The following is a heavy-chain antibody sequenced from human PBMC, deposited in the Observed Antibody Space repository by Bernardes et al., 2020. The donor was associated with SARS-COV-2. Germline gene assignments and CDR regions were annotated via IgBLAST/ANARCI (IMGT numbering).Heavy chain of an antibody. CDR1: GYTLTSYG. V-gene: IGHV1-18*01. Sequence: ASVKVSCKASGYTLTSYGISWLRQAPGQGLEWMGWICAYNGYTNYAQKLQGRVTMTTDTSTSTAYMELRSLRSDDTAVYYCARGVFWGCSWYWGYWGQGTLVTVSS. J-gene: IGHJ4*02. D-gene: IGHD6-13*01. CDR3: ARGVFWGCSWYWGY. CDR2: ICAYNGYT.